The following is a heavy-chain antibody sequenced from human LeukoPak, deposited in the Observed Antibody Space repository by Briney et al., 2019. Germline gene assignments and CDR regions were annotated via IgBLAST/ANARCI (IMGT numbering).Heavy chain of an antibody. V-gene: IGHV3-7*01. J-gene: IGHJ4*02. CDR3: ARDPPPSTVVTTADY. CDR1: GFTFSSYW. CDR2: IKQDGSEK. Sequence: GGSLRLSCAASGFTFSSYWMSWARQAPGKGLEWVANIKQDGSEKYYVDSVKGRFTISRDNAKNSLYLQMNSLRAEDTAVYYCARDPPPSTVVTTADYWGQGTLVTVSS. D-gene: IGHD4-23*01.